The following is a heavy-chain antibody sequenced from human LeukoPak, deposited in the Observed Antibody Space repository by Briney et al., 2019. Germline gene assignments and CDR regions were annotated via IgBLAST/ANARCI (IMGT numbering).Heavy chain of an antibody. J-gene: IGHJ4*02. CDR2: ISSSGSTI. CDR1: GFTFSDYY. D-gene: IGHD5-18*01. CDR3: ARRNSYGYRY. Sequence: GGSLRLSCAASGFTFSDYYMSWLRQVPGKGPEWVSYISSSGSTIYYADSVKGRFTISRDNAKNSLYLQMNSLRAEDTAVYYCARRNSYGYRYWGQGTLVTVSS. V-gene: IGHV3-11*01.